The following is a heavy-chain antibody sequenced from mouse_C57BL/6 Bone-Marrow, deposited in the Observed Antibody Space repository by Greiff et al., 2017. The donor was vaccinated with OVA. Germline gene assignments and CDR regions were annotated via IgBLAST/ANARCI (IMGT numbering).Heavy chain of an antibody. CDR1: GFSLTSYG. CDR3: ASYYGLDY. D-gene: IGHD1-1*01. Sequence: VHLVESGPGLVQPSQSLSITCTVSGFSLTSYGVHWVRQSPGKGLEWLGVIWSGGSTDYNAAFISRLSISKDNSKSQVFFKMNSLQADDTAIYYCASYYGLDYWGQGTTLTVAS. CDR2: IWSGGST. V-gene: IGHV2-2*01. J-gene: IGHJ2*01.